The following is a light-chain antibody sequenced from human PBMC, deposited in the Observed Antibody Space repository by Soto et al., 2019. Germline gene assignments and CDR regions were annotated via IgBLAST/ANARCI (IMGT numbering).Light chain of an antibody. Sequence: EIALTHSPGTLSLSPWEIATLSCRASQSVRDRYLAWYQQKPGQAPSLLIYDTSTRATGVPDRFSGSGSGTDFALTISRVEPEDFAIHFCQQYGSSPGTFGQETKVDIK. V-gene: IGKV3-20*01. CDR2: DTS. CDR3: QQYGSSPGT. CDR1: QSVRDRY. J-gene: IGKJ1*01.